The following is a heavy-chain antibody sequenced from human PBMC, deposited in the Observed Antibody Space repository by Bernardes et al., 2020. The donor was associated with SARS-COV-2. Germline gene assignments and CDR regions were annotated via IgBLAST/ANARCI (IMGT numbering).Heavy chain of an antibody. CDR1: GFTFTSSA. CDR3: AADLGYCGGDCFDY. Sequence: SVKVSCKASGFTFTSSAMQWVRQARGQRLEWIGWIVVGSGNTNYAQKFQERVTITRDMSTSTAYMELSSLRSEDTAVYYCAADLGYCGGDCFDYWGKGTLVTVSS. CDR2: IVVGSGNT. V-gene: IGHV1-58*02. D-gene: IGHD2-21*01. J-gene: IGHJ4*02.